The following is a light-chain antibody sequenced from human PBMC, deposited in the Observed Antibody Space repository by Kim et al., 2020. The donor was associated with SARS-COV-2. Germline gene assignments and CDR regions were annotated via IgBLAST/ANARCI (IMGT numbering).Light chain of an antibody. Sequence: PGERATLVCRASQDVDSSYLAWYQQKPGQAPRLLIYGASSRATGIPARFSGSESGTDFTLTISRLEPEDFAVYYCQQYGSSPRTFGQGTKVDIK. CDR2: GAS. V-gene: IGKV3-20*01. CDR3: QQYGSSPRT. CDR1: QDVDSSY. J-gene: IGKJ1*01.